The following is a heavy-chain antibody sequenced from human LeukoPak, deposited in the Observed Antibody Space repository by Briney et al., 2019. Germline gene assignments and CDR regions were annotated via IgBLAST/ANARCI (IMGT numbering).Heavy chain of an antibody. V-gene: IGHV3-74*01. CDR3: VRDLGGSSGH. CDR2: INEDGSTT. Sequence: GESLRLSCAASGFTFSSNWMHWVRQAPGKGLVWVSRINEDGSTTNYADSVKGRSTIFRDNAKNTLYLQMNSLRAEDTAVYYCVRDLGGSSGHWGQGTLVTVSS. D-gene: IGHD3-10*01. CDR1: GFTFSSNW. J-gene: IGHJ4*02.